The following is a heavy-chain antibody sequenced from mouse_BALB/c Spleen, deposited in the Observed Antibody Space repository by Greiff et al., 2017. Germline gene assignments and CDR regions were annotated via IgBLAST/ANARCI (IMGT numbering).Heavy chain of an antibody. CDR1: GYAFTNYL. J-gene: IGHJ1*01. CDR3: ARGRSYGSLPWYYDV. Sequence: QVQLKESGAELVRPGTSVKVSCKASGYAFTNYLIEWVKQRPGQGLEWIGVINPGSGGTNYNEKFKGKATLTADKSSSTAYMQLSSLTSDDSAVYFCARGRSYGSLPWYYDVWGAGTTVTVSS. V-gene: IGHV1-54*01. D-gene: IGHD1-1*01. CDR2: INPGSGGT.